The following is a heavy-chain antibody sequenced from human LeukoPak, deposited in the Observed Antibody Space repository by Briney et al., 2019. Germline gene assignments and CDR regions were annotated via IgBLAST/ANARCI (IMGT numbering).Heavy chain of an antibody. J-gene: IGHJ4*02. Sequence: SETLSLTCTVSGGSISSRGYYWGWIRQPPGKGLEWIGSIYYSGSTYYNPSLKSRVTISVDTSKNQFSLKLSSVTAADTAVYYCASAGTAMDPFDYWGQGTLVTVSS. CDR3: ASAGTAMDPFDY. CDR1: GGSISSRGYY. D-gene: IGHD5-18*01. V-gene: IGHV4-39*07. CDR2: IYYSGST.